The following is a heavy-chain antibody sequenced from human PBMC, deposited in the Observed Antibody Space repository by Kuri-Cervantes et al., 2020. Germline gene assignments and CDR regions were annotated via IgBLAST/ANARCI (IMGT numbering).Heavy chain of an antibody. J-gene: IGHJ6*03. CDR3: ATRAYPDYYMDV. CDR2: IYYSGST. Sequence: SETLSLTCTVSGGSISSYYWSWIRQPPGKGLEWIGYIYYSGSTNHNPSLKSRVTISVDTSKNQFSLKLSSVTAADTAVYYCATRAYPDYYMDVWGKGTTVTVSS. D-gene: IGHD1-1*01. CDR1: GGSISSYY. V-gene: IGHV4-59*13.